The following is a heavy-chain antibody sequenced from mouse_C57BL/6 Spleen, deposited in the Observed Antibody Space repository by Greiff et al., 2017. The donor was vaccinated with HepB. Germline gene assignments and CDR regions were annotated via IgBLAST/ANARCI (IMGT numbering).Heavy chain of an antibody. J-gene: IGHJ2*01. D-gene: IGHD1-1*01. CDR2: IDPSDSYT. Sequence: QVQLQQPGAELVMPGASVKLSCKASGYTFTSYWMHWVKQRPGQGLEWIGEIDPSDSYTNYNQKFKGKSTLTVDKSASTAYMQLSSLTTEDSAVYYCARRRGDGSPFDYWGQGTTLTVSS. CDR1: GYTFTSYW. CDR3: ARRRGDGSPFDY. V-gene: IGHV1-69*01.